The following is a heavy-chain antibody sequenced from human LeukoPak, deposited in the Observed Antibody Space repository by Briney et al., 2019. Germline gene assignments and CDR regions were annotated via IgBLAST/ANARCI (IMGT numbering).Heavy chain of an antibody. CDR3: ARGPSGYHNT. Sequence: GGSLRLSCAASGFTFSSYAMSWVRQAPGKGLEWVSAISGSGGSTYYADSVKGRFDISRDNSKNTLYLQMNSLRAEDTAVYYCARGPSGYHNTGGQGTLVTVSS. D-gene: IGHD5-12*01. J-gene: IGHJ4*02. CDR2: ISGSGGST. V-gene: IGHV3-23*01. CDR1: GFTFSSYA.